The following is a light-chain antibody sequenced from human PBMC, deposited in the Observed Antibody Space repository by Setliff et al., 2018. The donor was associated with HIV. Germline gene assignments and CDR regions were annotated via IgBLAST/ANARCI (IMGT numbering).Light chain of an antibody. CDR1: SSNIGAGFD. Sequence: QSALTQPPSVSGAPGQRVTISCTGSSSNIGAGFDVHWYQQFPGTAPKLLIYSFTNRPSGVPDRSSGSKSGTSASLAIAGLQAEDEADYYCQSYDSSLSGYVFGTGTKVTVL. CDR3: QSYDSSLSGYV. V-gene: IGLV1-40*01. J-gene: IGLJ1*01. CDR2: SFT.